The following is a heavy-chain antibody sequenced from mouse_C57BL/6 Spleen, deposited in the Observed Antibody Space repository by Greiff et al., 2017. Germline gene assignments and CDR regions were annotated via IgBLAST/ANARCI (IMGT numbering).Heavy chain of an antibody. V-gene: IGHV1-15*01. CDR1: GYTFTDYE. CDR3: TRGGIVTTYYFDY. Sequence: QVQLKESGAELVRPGASVTLSCKASGYTFTDYEMHWVKQTPVHGLEWIGAIDPETGGTAYNQKFKGKAILTADKSSSTAYMELRSLTSEDSAVYYCTRGGIVTTYYFDYWGQGTTLTVSS. J-gene: IGHJ2*01. CDR2: IDPETGGT. D-gene: IGHD2-5*01.